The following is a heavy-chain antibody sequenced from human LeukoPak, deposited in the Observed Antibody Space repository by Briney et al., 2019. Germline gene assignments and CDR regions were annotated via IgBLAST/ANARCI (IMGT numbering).Heavy chain of an antibody. CDR2: INHSGST. CDR1: GGSFSGYY. V-gene: IGHV4-34*01. D-gene: IGHD3-10*01. Sequence: PSETLSLTCAVYGGSFSGYYWSWIRQPPGKGLEWIGEINHSGSTNYNPSLKSRVTISVDTSKNQSSLKLSSVTAADTAVYYCARFCPTTMVRGVISDAFDIWGQGTMVTVSS. J-gene: IGHJ3*02. CDR3: ARFCPTTMVRGVISDAFDI.